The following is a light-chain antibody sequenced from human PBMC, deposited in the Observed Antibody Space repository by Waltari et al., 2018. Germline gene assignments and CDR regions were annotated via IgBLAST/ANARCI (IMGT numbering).Light chain of an antibody. CDR2: KAS. CDR1: QSVSTW. J-gene: IGKJ2*01. CDR3: QQYDSYLYT. Sequence: DIQMTQSPSTLSASVGDRVTITCRASQSVSTWLAWYQQKPGKAPKLLIYKASSVRSGVPSRFSGSGSGTEFTLTISSLQPDDFATYYCQQYDSYLYTFGQGTKVEIQ. V-gene: IGKV1-5*03.